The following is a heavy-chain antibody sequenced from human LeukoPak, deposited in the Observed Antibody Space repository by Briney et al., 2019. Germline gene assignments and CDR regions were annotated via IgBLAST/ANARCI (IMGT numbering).Heavy chain of an antibody. Sequence: GGSLRLSCAASGFTFSSYWMHWVRQAPGKGLVWVSRIKSGGSTNYADSVKGRFTISRDNAKNTVSLQMNSLRAEDTGVYFCARAPSEIGGYYPEYFRHWGQGTLVTVSS. CDR2: IKSGGST. D-gene: IGHD3-22*01. CDR1: GFTFSSYW. CDR3: ARAPSEIGGYYPEYFRH. V-gene: IGHV3-74*01. J-gene: IGHJ1*01.